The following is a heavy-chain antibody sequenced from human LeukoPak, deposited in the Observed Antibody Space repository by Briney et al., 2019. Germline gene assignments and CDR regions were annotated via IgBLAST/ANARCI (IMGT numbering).Heavy chain of an antibody. Sequence: GGSLRLSRAASGFTFSRYSMNWVRQAPGKGLEWVSYISSSSSTVYYADSLKGRFTISRDNAKNSLYLQMNSLGDEDTAVYYCARAQTYYGSGSYLYWGQGTLVTVSS. CDR3: ARAQTYYGSGSYLY. J-gene: IGHJ4*02. V-gene: IGHV3-48*02. D-gene: IGHD3-10*01. CDR1: GFTFSRYS. CDR2: ISSSSSTV.